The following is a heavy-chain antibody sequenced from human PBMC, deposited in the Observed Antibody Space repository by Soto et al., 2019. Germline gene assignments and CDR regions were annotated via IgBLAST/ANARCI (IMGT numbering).Heavy chain of an antibody. V-gene: IGHV1-69*13. CDR1: GGTFSSYA. CDR3: ARAYSNYYYYGMDV. D-gene: IGHD4-4*01. CDR2: IIPIFGTA. Sequence: AASVKVSCKASGGTFSSYAISWVRQAPGQGLEWMGGIIPIFGTANYAQKFQGRVTITADESTSTAYMELSSLRSEDTAVYYCARAYSNYYYYGMDVWGQGTTVTVSS. J-gene: IGHJ6*02.